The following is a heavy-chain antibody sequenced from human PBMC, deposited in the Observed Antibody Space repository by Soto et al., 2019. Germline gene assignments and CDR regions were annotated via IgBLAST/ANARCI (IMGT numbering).Heavy chain of an antibody. Sequence: PSETLSLTCTVSGGSMRNYFWTWIRQPPGKGLEWIGYIHYSGTTSFFPSYNPSLRSRVTISVDTSKNQFSLKLSSVTAADTAVYYCARGRSLWFGEHYNWFDPWGQGTPVTVSS. V-gene: IGHV4-59*12. CDR3: ARGRSLWFGEHYNWFDP. J-gene: IGHJ5*02. D-gene: IGHD3-10*01. CDR2: IHYSGTT. CDR1: GGSMRNYF.